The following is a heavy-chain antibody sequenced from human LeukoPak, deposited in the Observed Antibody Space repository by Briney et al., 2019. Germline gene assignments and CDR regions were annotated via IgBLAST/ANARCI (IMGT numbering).Heavy chain of an antibody. J-gene: IGHJ4*02. Sequence: ASVKVSCKASGYTFTSYDINWVRQATGQGLEWMGWMNPNSGNTGYAQKFQGRVTMTRNTSISTAYMELSSLRSEDTAVYYCARVDCSSTSCHVTSVDYWGQGTLVTVSS. CDR1: GYTFTSYD. CDR2: MNPNSGNT. D-gene: IGHD2-2*01. V-gene: IGHV1-8*01. CDR3: ARVDCSSTSCHVTSVDY.